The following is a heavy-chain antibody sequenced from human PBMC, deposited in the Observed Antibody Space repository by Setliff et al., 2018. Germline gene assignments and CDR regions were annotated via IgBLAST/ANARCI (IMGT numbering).Heavy chain of an antibody. J-gene: IGHJ4*02. CDR1: GYSISSGYN. V-gene: IGHV4-38-2*01. CDR3: AGSLGGFDY. D-gene: IGHD3-16*01. Sequence: PSETLSLTCAVSGYSISSGYNWGWIRQPPGKGLEWIASIYYRGSTSYNSSLKSRVSISVDTSKNQFSLNLNSVTAADTAVYYCAGSLGGFDYWGQGTLVTV. CDR2: IYYRGST.